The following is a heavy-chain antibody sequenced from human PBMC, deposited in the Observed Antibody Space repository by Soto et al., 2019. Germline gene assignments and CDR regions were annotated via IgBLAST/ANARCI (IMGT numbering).Heavy chain of an antibody. Sequence: ASVKVSCKASGYTFTGYYMHWVRQAPGQGPEWMGWINPNSGGTNYAQKFQGRVTMTRDTSISTAYMELSRLRSDDTAVYYCARYYSSSSWGYYYYGMDVWGRGTTVTVSS. CDR2: INPNSGGT. D-gene: IGHD6-6*01. CDR1: GYTFTGYY. J-gene: IGHJ6*02. CDR3: ARYYSSSSWGYYYYGMDV. V-gene: IGHV1-2*02.